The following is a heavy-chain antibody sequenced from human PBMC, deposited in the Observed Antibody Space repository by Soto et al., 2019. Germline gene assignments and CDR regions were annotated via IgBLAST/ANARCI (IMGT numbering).Heavy chain of an antibody. V-gene: IGHV3-23*01. J-gene: IGHJ6*02. D-gene: IGHD3-22*01. CDR1: GFTFSSYA. CDR3: AKDLDYDSSGYYYDYYYGMDV. Sequence: GGSLRLSCAASGFTFSSYAMSWVRQAPGKGLEWVSAISGSGGSTYYADSVKGRFTISRDNSKNTLYLQMNSLRAEDTAVYYCAKDLDYDSSGYYYDYYYGMDVWGQGTTVT. CDR2: ISGSGGST.